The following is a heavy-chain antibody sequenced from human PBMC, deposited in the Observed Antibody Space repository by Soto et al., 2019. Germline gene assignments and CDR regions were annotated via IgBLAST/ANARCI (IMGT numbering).Heavy chain of an antibody. J-gene: IGHJ4*02. Sequence: SETLSLTCTVSGGSISSYYWSWIRQPPGKGLEWIGYIYYSGSTNYNPSLKSRVTISVDTSKSQFSLKLSSVTPADTAVYYCARAVGAAAHFDYWGQGTLVTVSS. CDR3: ARAVGAAAHFDY. D-gene: IGHD2-2*01. CDR1: GGSISSYY. V-gene: IGHV4-59*01. CDR2: IYYSGST.